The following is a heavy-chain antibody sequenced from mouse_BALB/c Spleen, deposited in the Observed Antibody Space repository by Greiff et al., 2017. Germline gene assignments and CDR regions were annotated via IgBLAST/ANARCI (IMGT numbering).Heavy chain of an antibody. CDR3: ASSTMMSAFDY. D-gene: IGHD2-4*01. CDR1: GFAFSSYD. CDR2: ISSGGGST. V-gene: IGHV5-12-1*01. J-gene: IGHJ2*01. Sequence: EVQGVESGGGLVKPGGSLKLSCAASGFAFSSYDMSWVRQTPEKRLEWVAYISSGGGSTYYPDTVKGRFTISRDNAKNTLYLQMSSLKSEDTAMFYCASSTMMSAFDYWGQGTTVTVSS.